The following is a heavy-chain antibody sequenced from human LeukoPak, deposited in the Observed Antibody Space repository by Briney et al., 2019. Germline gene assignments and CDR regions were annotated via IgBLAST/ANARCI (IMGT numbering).Heavy chain of an antibody. CDR2: TGGST. Sequence: GGSLRLSCAAPGFTFNNYGMNWVRQVPGKGLEWVSGTGGSTGYADSVKGRFTISRDNAKNSLYLQMNNLRAEDTALYHCGRDRSYGSFDYWGQGTLVTVSS. V-gene: IGHV3-20*01. J-gene: IGHJ4*02. CDR3: GRDRSYGSFDY. D-gene: IGHD5-18*01. CDR1: GFTFNNYG.